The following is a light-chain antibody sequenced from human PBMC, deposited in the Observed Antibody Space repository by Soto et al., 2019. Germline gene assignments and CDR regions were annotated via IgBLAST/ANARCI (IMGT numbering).Light chain of an antibody. CDR1: SSDVGGYNY. CDR3: SSYTSSSTVV. V-gene: IGLV2-14*01. CDR2: DVS. Sequence: QSALTQPASVSGSPGQSITISCTGTSSDVGGYNYVSWYQQHPGKAPKLMIYDVSNRPSGVSNRFSGSKSGNTASLTISGLPAEDGAGYYCSSYTSSSTVVFGGGTKLTVL. J-gene: IGLJ2*01.